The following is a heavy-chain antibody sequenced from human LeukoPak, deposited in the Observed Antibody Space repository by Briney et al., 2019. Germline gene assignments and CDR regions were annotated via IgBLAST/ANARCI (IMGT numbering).Heavy chain of an antibody. Sequence: PGGSLRLSCAASGFTFSSYWMSWVRQAPGKGLEWVANIKQDGSEKYYVDSVKGGFTISRDNAKNSLYLQMNSLRAEDTAVYYCARRGQGEADFWSGPWGYYYYGMDVWGQGTTVTVSS. V-gene: IGHV3-7*01. CDR1: GFTFSSYW. D-gene: IGHD3-3*01. CDR3: ARRGQGEADFWSGPWGYYYYGMDV. J-gene: IGHJ6*02. CDR2: IKQDGSEK.